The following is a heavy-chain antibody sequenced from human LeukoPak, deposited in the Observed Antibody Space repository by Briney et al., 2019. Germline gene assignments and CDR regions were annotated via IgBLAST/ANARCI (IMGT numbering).Heavy chain of an antibody. J-gene: IGHJ4*02. CDR3: ARGEDGTGDYRPTYFDS. CDR1: GGSISGYY. CDR2: IYYSGTT. V-gene: IGHV4-59*01. Sequence: SETLSLTCTVSGGSISGYYWSWIRQPPGKGLEWIGYIYYSGTTTYNPSLKSRVTISLDTPKNQFSLKLSSVTAADTAVYYCARGEDGTGDYRPTYFDSWGQGTLVTVSS. D-gene: IGHD4-17*01.